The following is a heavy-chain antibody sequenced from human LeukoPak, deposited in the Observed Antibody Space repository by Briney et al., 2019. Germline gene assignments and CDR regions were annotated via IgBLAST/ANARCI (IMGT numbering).Heavy chain of an antibody. CDR2: IKQDGSEK. CDR1: GFDFSNYW. J-gene: IGHJ4*02. CDR3: ASNYGG. V-gene: IGHV3-7*03. D-gene: IGHD4-11*01. Sequence: GGSLRLSCAASGFDFSNYWMYWVRQAPGKGLEWVANIKQDGSEKYYVDSVRGRFTISRDNAENSLSLQMNSLRAEDTAVYYCASNYGGWGQGTLVTVSS.